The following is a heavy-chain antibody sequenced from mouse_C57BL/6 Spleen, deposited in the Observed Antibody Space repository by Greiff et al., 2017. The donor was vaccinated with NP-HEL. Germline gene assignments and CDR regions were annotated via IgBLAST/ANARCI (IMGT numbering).Heavy chain of an antibody. CDR3: AKGRDYYGSSTGYYAMDY. D-gene: IGHD1-1*01. V-gene: IGHV2-3*01. J-gene: IGHJ4*01. CDR2: IWGDGGT. CDR1: GFSLTSYG. Sequence: VKLVESGPGLVAPSQSLSITCTVSGFSLTSYGVSWVRQPPGKGLEWLGVIWGDGGTNYHSALISRLSISKDNSKGEVSLKLNSRQTDDTATYYCAKGRDYYGSSTGYYAMDYWGQGTSVTVSS.